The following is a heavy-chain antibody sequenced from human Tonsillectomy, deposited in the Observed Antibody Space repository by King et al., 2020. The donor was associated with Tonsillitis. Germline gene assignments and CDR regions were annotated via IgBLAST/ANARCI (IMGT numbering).Heavy chain of an antibody. Sequence: VQLVESGGGLVQPGGSLRLSCAVSGFTFSSYWMHWVRQAPGKGLVWVSRLSRDGSSTTYADSVKCRFSISRDNTKNTLFLQVNSLRAEDTAFYYCARGDAYALFSWGQGTLVTVSS. CDR1: GFTFSSYW. V-gene: IGHV3-74*01. CDR3: ARGDAYALFS. J-gene: IGHJ4*02. D-gene: IGHD3-16*01. CDR2: LSRDGSST.